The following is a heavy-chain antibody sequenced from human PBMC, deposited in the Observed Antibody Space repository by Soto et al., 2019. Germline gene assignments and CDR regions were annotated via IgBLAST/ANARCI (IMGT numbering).Heavy chain of an antibody. Sequence: QVQLVQSGAEVKKPGSSVKVSCKASGGTFSSYTISWVRQAPGQGLEWMGRIIPILGIANYAQKFQGRVTITADKSTSTAYMELSSLRSEDTAVYYRARGWAKLDAFDIWGQGTMVTVSS. CDR2: IIPILGIA. CDR1: GGTFSSYT. CDR3: ARGWAKLDAFDI. J-gene: IGHJ3*02. V-gene: IGHV1-69*02. D-gene: IGHD1-26*01.